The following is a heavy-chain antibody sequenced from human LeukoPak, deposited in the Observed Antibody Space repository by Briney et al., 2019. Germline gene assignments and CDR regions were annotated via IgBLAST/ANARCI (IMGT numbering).Heavy chain of an antibody. V-gene: IGHV4-34*01. Sequence: SETLSLTCAVYGGSFSGYYWSWIRQPPGKGLEWIGEINHSGSTNYNPSLKSRVTISVDTSKNQFSLKLSSVTAADTAVYYCARSQWLVTVDYWGQGTLVTVSS. D-gene: IGHD6-19*01. CDR1: GGSFSGYY. CDR3: ARSQWLVTVDY. J-gene: IGHJ4*02. CDR2: INHSGST.